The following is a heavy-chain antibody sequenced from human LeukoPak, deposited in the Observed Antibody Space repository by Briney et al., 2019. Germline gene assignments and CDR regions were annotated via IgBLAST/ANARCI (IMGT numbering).Heavy chain of an antibody. CDR3: AKRDSGSYFDY. V-gene: IGHV3-23*01. Sequence: GGSLRLSCAASGFTFSSYAMSWVRQAPGKGLEWVSAISISGVSTYYADSVKGRFTISRDNSKNTLYLQMNSLRAEDTAVYYCAKRDSGSYFDYWGQGTLVTVSS. D-gene: IGHD3-10*01. CDR1: GFTFSSYA. J-gene: IGHJ4*02. CDR2: ISISGVST.